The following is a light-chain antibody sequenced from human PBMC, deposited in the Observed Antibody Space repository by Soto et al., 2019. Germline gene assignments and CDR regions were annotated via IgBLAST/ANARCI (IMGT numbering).Light chain of an antibody. V-gene: IGLV1-40*01. J-gene: IGLJ2*01. CDR2: GNS. CDR3: QSYDSSLSGVV. Sequence: QSVLTQPPSVSGAPGQRVTISCAGSSSNIGAGYDVHWYLQLPGTAPKLLIYGNSNRPSGVPDRFSGSKSGTSASLAITGLQAKDEADYYCQSYDSSLSGVVFGGGTKVTVL. CDR1: SSNIGAGYD.